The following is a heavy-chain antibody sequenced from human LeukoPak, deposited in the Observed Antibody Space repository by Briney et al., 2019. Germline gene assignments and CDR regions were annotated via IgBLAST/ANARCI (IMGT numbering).Heavy chain of an antibody. CDR3: AKAIAAAGLGNDAFDI. J-gene: IGHJ3*02. D-gene: IGHD6-13*01. CDR1: GFPFSNYA. Sequence: GGSLRLSCAASGFPFSNYAMSWVRQAPGKGLEWVSTISTRGGSTYYADSVKGRFTISKDNSKNTLYLKINSLRPEDTAVYYCAKAIAAAGLGNDAFDIWGQGTMVTVSS. CDR2: ISTRGGST. V-gene: IGHV3-23*01.